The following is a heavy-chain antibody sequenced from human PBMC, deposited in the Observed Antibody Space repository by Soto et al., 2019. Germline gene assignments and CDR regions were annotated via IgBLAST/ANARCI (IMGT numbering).Heavy chain of an antibody. CDR2: IIPIFGTA. J-gene: IGHJ6*02. V-gene: IGHV1-69*13. Sequence: SVKVSCKASGCTFSSYAISWVRQAPGQGLEWMGGIIPIFGTANYAQKFQGRVTSTADESTSTAYMELSSLRTEDTDVYYFSRYKEEIDTIYNYYGIDVWGQGTTVTVSS. CDR1: GCTFSSYA. D-gene: IGHD5-18*01. CDR3: SRYKEEIDTIYNYYGIDV.